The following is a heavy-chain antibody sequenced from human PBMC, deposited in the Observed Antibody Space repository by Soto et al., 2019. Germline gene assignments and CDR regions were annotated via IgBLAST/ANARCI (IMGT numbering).Heavy chain of an antibody. CDR3: VLWPPYYFDY. V-gene: IGHV3-23*01. Sequence: GGSLRLSCAASGFAFSSYAMSWVRQAPGKGLEWVSAISGSGGSTYYADSVKGRFTISKDNSKNTLYLQMNSLRAEDTAVYYCVLWPPYYFDYWGQGTLVTVSS. CDR2: ISGSGGST. J-gene: IGHJ4*02. CDR1: GFAFSSYA. D-gene: IGHD3-10*01.